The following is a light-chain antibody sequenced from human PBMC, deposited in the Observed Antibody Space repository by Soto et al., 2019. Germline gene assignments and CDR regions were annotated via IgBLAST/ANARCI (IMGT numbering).Light chain of an antibody. J-gene: IGKJ1*01. CDR3: QQRSNWPPVRT. CDR1: QNLSRSF. V-gene: IGKV3D-20*02. Sequence: EALLTQAPFTLPLPQADRPSLSCRARQNLSRSFLAGYQHKPGQAPRLLISGASRRATGIPDRFSGAGSGTDFTLTISRLEPEAFAVYYCQQRSNWPPVRTFGEGTKVDIK. CDR2: GAS.